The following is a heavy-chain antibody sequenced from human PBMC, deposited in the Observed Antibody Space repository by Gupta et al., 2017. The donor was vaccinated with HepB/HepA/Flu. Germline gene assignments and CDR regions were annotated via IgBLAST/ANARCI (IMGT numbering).Heavy chain of an antibody. CDR2: ISYDGSNK. CDR3: AKASSLVYYYYMDV. V-gene: IGHV3-30*18. CDR1: GFTFSSYG. D-gene: IGHD2-2*01. J-gene: IGHJ6*03. Sequence: QVQLVESGGGAVQPGRSLRLSCAASGFTFSSYGMHWVRQAPGKGLEWVAVISYDGSNKYYADSVKGRFTISRDNSKNTLYLQMNSLRAEDTAVYYCAKASSLVYYYYMDVWGKGTTVTVSS.